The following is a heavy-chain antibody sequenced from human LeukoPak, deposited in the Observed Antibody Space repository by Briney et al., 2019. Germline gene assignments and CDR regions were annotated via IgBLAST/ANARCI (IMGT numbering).Heavy chain of an antibody. CDR1: GFTFSNYW. V-gene: IGHV3-7*01. CDR3: ARRPGRFGDAFDI. Sequence: PGGSLRLSCAASGFTFSNYWMSWVRQAPGKGLEWVANIKQDGSEKYYVDSVKGRVTITRDNAKNSMYLEMNTPRAEDTAVYYCARRPGRFGDAFDIWGQGTMVTVSS. CDR2: IKQDGSEK. D-gene: IGHD3-10*01. J-gene: IGHJ3*02.